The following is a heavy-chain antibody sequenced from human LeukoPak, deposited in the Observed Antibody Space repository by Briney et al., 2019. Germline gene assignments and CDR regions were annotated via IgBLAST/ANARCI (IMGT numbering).Heavy chain of an antibody. CDR3: ARSTPGYSSSWLPFDY. CDR1: GFTFSDWY. V-gene: IGHV3-7*05. Sequence: GGSLRLSCAASGFTFSDWYMSWVRQAPGKGLEWVANIKQDGSEKYYVDSVKGRFTISRDNAKNSLYLQMNSLRAEDTAVYYCARSTPGYSSSWLPFDYWGQGTLVTVSS. CDR2: IKQDGSEK. J-gene: IGHJ4*02. D-gene: IGHD6-13*01.